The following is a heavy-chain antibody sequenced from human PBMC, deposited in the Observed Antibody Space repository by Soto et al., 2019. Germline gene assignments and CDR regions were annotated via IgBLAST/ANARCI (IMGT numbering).Heavy chain of an antibody. V-gene: IGHV1-69*06. CDR2: IIPIFGTA. Sequence: GASVKVSCKASGGTFSSYAISWVRQAPGQGLEWMGGIIPIFGTANYAQKFQGRVTITADKSTSTAYMELSSLRSEDTAVYYCARLPRENYFDYWGQGTLVTVYS. J-gene: IGHJ4*02. CDR3: ARLPRENYFDY. CDR1: GGTFSSYA.